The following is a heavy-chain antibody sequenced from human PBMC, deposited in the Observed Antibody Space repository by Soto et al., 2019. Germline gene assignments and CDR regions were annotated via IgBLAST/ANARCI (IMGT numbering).Heavy chain of an antibody. CDR3: ARPGGKATVTYYFDY. J-gene: IGHJ4*02. D-gene: IGHD4-17*01. CDR2: IYYSGST. Sequence: SETLSLTCTVSGGSISSSSYYWGWIRQPPGKGLEWIGSIYYSGSTYYNPSLKSRVTISGDTSKNQFSLKLSSVTAADTAVYYCARPGGKATVTYYFDYWGQGTLVTVSS. CDR1: GGSISSSSYY. V-gene: IGHV4-39*01.